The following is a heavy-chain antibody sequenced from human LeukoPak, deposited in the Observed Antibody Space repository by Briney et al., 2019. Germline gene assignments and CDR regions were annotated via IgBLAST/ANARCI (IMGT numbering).Heavy chain of an antibody. V-gene: IGHV4-4*07. CDR1: GGSISSYY. CDR2: IYTSGGT. D-gene: IGHD5-24*01. J-gene: IGHJ4*02. CDR3: ARVSEMATMEDYFDY. Sequence: SETLSLTCTVSGGSISSYYWSWIRQPAGKGLEWIGRIYTSGGTNYNPSLKSRVTMSVDTSKNQFSLKLSSVTAADTAVYYCARVSEMATMEDYFDYWGQGTLVTVSS.